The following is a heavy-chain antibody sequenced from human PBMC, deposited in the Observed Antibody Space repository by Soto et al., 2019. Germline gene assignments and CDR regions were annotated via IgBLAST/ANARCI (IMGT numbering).Heavy chain of an antibody. CDR1: GFTFSSYS. CDR3: AREDTTVTTFDY. J-gene: IGHJ4*02. D-gene: IGHD4-17*01. Sequence: EVQLVESGGGLVKPGGSLRLSCAASGFTFSSYSMNWVRQAPGKGLEWVSSISSSSSYIYYADSVKGRFTISRDNAKNSLYLHMNSLRAEDTAVYYCAREDTTVTTFDYWGQGTLVTVSS. V-gene: IGHV3-21*01. CDR2: ISSSSSYI.